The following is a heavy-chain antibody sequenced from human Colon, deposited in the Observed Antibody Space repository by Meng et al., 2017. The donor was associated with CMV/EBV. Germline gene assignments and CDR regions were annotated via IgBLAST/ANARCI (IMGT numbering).Heavy chain of an antibody. CDR2: IIPLLGKP. CDR3: ARVRFKGSSWPDAFDI. J-gene: IGHJ3*02. V-gene: IGHV1-69*13. Sequence: SVKVSCKASGGTLDLSGIIWVRRAPGQGLEWMGGIIPLLGKPKYAQKFQGRVTLTADESTRTAYMELSSLTSDDPAVYYCARVRFKGSSWPDAFDIWGQGTMVTVAS. CDR1: GGTLDLSG. D-gene: IGHD6-13*01.